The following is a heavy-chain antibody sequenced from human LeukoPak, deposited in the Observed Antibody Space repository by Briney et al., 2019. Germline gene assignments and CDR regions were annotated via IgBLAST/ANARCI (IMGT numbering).Heavy chain of an antibody. Sequence: ASVKVSCKASGGTFSSYTISWVRQAPGQGLEWMGRIIPILGIANYAQKFQGRVTITADKSTSTAYMELSSLRSEDTAVYYCARDPDCGGDCYPLGSNGMDVWGQGTTVTVPS. CDR2: IIPILGIA. J-gene: IGHJ6*02. V-gene: IGHV1-69*04. CDR3: ARDPDCGGDCYPLGSNGMDV. CDR1: GGTFSSYT. D-gene: IGHD2-21*02.